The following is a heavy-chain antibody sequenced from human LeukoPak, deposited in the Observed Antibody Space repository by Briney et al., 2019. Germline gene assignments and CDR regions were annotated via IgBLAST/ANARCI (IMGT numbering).Heavy chain of an antibody. CDR2: IWYDGSNK. D-gene: IGHD2-2*01. V-gene: IGHV3-33*08. CDR3: AVLGYCSSTNCYGFDI. Sequence: GGSLRLSCAASGFTFSSSAMSWVRQAPGKGLEWVAVIWYDGSNKYYADSVKGRFTISRDNSKNTLYLQMNSLRAEDTAVYYCAVLGYCSSTNCYGFDIWGQGTMVTVSS. CDR1: GFTFSSSA. J-gene: IGHJ3*02.